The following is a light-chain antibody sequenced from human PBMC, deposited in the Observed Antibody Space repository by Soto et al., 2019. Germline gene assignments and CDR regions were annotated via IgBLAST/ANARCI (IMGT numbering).Light chain of an antibody. V-gene: IGLV1-51*01. CDR2: DNN. CDR3: GTWDSSLSAGVV. J-gene: IGLJ2*01. CDR1: SSNIGSNY. Sequence: QSVLTQSPSVSAAPGQKVTISCSGSSSNIGSNYVSWYQQLPGAAPKLLIYDNNKRPSGIPDRFSGSKSGTSATLGITGLQTGDEADYYCGTWDSSLSAGVVFGGGTKLTVL.